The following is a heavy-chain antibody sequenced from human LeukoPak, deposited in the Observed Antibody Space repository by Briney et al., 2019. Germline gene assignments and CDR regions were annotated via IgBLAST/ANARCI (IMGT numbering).Heavy chain of an antibody. J-gene: IGHJ4*02. D-gene: IGHD3-9*01. CDR2: IYTSGST. V-gene: IGHV4-4*07. CDR1: GGSISSYY. CDR3: ARRRGRYFDWLFSL. Sequence: SETLSLTCTVSGGSISSYYWSWIRQPAGKGLEWIGRIYTSGSTNYNPSLKSRVTMSVDTSKNLFSLKLSSVTAADTAVYYCARRRGRYFDWLFSLWGQGTLVTVSS.